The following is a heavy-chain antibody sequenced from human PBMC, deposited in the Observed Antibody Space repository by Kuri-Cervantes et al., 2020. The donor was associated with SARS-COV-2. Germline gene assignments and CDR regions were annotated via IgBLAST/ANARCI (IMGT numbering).Heavy chain of an antibody. CDR3: AREKLGTVAFFDY. Sequence: SQTLSLTCAVYGGSFSGYYWSWIRQPPGKGLEWIGEINHSGSTNYNPSLKSRVTISVDTSKNQFSLKLSSVTAEDTAVYYCAREKLGTVAFFDYWGQGTLVTVSS. D-gene: IGHD7-27*01. CDR1: GGSFSGYY. J-gene: IGHJ4*02. CDR2: INHSGST. V-gene: IGHV4-34*01.